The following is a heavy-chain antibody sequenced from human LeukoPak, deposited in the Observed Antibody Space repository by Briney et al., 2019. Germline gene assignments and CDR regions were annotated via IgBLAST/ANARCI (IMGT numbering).Heavy chain of an antibody. V-gene: IGHV3-53*01. Sequence: PGGSLRLSXAASGFTVSSNYMSWVRQTPGKGLEWVSVIYSGGSTYYADSVKGRFTISRDNSKNTLYLQMNSLRAEDTAVYYCARENYDSSGYDYWGQGTLVTVSS. CDR3: ARENYDSSGYDY. CDR2: IYSGGST. CDR1: GFTVSSNY. J-gene: IGHJ4*02. D-gene: IGHD3-22*01.